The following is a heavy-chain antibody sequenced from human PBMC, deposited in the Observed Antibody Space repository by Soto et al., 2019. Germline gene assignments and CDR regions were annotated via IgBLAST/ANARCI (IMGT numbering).Heavy chain of an antibody. V-gene: IGHV3-7*04. CDR2: IKPDGSGT. Sequence: EVQLVESGGDLVQPGGSLRLSSAASGFSSAPYYMSWVRQASGKGLEWVANIKPDGSGTFYAESVKGRFTISRDNAKNSLFLQMNSLRAEDTAVYYCARDNNGKDVWGQGTTVTVSS. CDR1: GFSSAPYY. J-gene: IGHJ6*02. CDR3: ARDNNGKDV.